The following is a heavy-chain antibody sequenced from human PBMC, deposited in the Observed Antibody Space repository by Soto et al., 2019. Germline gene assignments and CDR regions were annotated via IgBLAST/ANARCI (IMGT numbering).Heavy chain of an antibody. D-gene: IGHD5-18*01. Sequence: GGSLRLSCAASGFSFSSYGRHWVRQAPGKGLEWVAVIWYDGSNKYYADSVKGRFTISRDNSKNTLYMQMNSLRAEDTAVYYCARVPRGYSYGQFDYWGQGTLVTVSS. J-gene: IGHJ4*02. V-gene: IGHV3-33*01. CDR3: ARVPRGYSYGQFDY. CDR2: IWYDGSNK. CDR1: GFSFSSYG.